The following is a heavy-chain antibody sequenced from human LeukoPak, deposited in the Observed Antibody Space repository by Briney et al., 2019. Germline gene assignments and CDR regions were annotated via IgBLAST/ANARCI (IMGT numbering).Heavy chain of an antibody. CDR1: GGSISSSSYY. CDR2: IYYSGST. D-gene: IGHD3-3*01. V-gene: IGHV4-39*01. J-gene: IGHJ4*02. CDR3: ASSHYDFWSGYSFDY. Sequence: SETLSLTCTVSGGSISSSSYYWGWIRQPPGKGLEWIGSIYYSGSTYYNPSLKSRVTISVDTSKNQFSLKLSSVTAADTAVYYCASSHYDFWSGYSFDYWSQGTLVTVSS.